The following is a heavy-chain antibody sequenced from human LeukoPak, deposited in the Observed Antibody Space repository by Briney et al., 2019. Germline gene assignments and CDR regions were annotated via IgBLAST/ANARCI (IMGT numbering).Heavy chain of an antibody. D-gene: IGHD3-9*01. J-gene: IGHJ4*02. CDR2: IYYSGST. Sequence: SETLSLTCTVSGGSISSSSYYWGWIRQPPGKGLEWIGSIYYSGSTYYNPSLKSRVTISVDTSKNQFSLKLSSVTAADTAVYYWARQRSLVYDILTGFDYWGQGTLVTVSS. CDR1: GGSISSSSYY. CDR3: ARQRSLVYDILTGFDY. V-gene: IGHV4-39*01.